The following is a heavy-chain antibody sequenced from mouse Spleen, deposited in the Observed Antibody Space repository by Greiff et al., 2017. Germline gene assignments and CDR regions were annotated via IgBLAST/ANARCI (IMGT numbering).Heavy chain of an antibody. Sequence: VQLQQSGAELARPGASVKLSCKASGYTFTSYGISWVKQRTGQGLEWIGEIYPRSGNTYYNEKFKGKATLTADKSSSTAYMELRSLTSEDSAVYFCARHGSSPDYYAMDYWGQGTSVTVSS. J-gene: IGHJ4*01. D-gene: IGHD1-1*01. CDR2: IYPRSGNT. V-gene: IGHV1-81*01. CDR3: ARHGSSPDYYAMDY. CDR1: GYTFTSYG.